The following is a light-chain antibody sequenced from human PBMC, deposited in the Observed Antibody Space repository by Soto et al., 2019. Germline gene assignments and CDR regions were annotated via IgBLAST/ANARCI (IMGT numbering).Light chain of an antibody. J-gene: IGKJ4*01. Sequence: ELVLTQSPATLSLSPGERATLSCRASQSVSSYLAWYQQKPGQAPRLLIYDASNRATGIPARFSGSGSGTDFTLTISSLEPEDFAVYYCQQRSNWPPGITFGGGTNVEIK. CDR2: DAS. CDR1: QSVSSY. V-gene: IGKV3-11*01. CDR3: QQRSNWPPGIT.